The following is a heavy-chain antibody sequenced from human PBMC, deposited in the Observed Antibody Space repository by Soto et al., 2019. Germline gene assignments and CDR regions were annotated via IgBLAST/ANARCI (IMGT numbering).Heavy chain of an antibody. J-gene: IGHJ4*02. D-gene: IGHD2-15*01. CDR3: ATEPRGSWCPLFEY. CDR2: FDPEDGET. V-gene: IGHV1-24*01. CDR1: GYTLTELS. Sequence: QGQRVQSGAEVKKPGASVKVSCKVSGYTLTELSMHWERQAPGKGLEWMGGFDPEDGETIYAQKFQGRVTMTEDTSTDTAYMELSSLRSEDKDGYYCATEPRGSWCPLFEYWGRGTLVTVSS.